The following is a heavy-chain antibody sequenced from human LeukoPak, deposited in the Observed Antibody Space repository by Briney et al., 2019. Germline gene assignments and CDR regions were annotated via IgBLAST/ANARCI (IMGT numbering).Heavy chain of an antibody. D-gene: IGHD6-19*01. J-gene: IGHJ4*02. V-gene: IGHV4-30-4*01. CDR1: GGSISSGDYF. CDR3: ARYTSGQYYFDY. Sequence: TSQTLSLTSTVSGGSISSGDYFWSWIRQPPGKGLEWIGYIYYTGSTYYNPSLKSRVTISVDTSKNQFSLQLSSVTAADTAVYYCARYTSGQYYFDYWGQGTLVTVSS. CDR2: IYYTGST.